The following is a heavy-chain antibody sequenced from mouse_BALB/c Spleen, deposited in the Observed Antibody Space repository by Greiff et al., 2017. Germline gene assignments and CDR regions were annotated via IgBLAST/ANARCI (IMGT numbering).Heavy chain of an antibody. CDR2: ISDGGSYT. V-gene: IGHV5-4*02. D-gene: IGHD2-10*01. CDR3: ASAYYSWFAY. Sequence: EVKLVESGGGLVKPGGSLKLSCAASGFTFSDYYMYWVRQTPEKRLEWVATISDGGSYTYYPDSVKGRFTISRDNAKNNLYLQMSSLKSEDTAMYYCASAYYSWFAYWGQGTLVTVSA. J-gene: IGHJ3*01. CDR1: GFTFSDYY.